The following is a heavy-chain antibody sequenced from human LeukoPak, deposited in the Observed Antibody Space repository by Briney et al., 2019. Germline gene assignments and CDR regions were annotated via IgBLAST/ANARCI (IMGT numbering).Heavy chain of an antibody. Sequence: GASVKVSCKASGYTFTGYYMHWVRQAPGQGLEWMGWINPNSGGTNYAQKFQGRVTMTKDTSISTAYMELSRLRSDDTAVYCCAREPVEMATSYAFDIWGQGTMVTVSS. CDR1: GYTFTGYY. CDR3: AREPVEMATSYAFDI. CDR2: INPNSGGT. V-gene: IGHV1-2*02. D-gene: IGHD5-24*01. J-gene: IGHJ3*02.